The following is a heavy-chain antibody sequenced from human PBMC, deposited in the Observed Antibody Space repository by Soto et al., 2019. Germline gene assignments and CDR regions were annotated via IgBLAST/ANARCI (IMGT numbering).Heavy chain of an antibody. D-gene: IGHD3-16*02. CDR2: INHSGST. V-gene: IGHV4-34*01. Sequence: SETLSLTCAVYGGSFSGYYWSWIRQPPGKGLEWIGEINHSGSTNYNPSLKSRVTISVDTSKNQFSLKLSSVTAADTAVYYCARSFGGVIGGNFDYWGQGTLVTVSS. CDR1: GGSFSGYY. CDR3: ARSFGGVIGGNFDY. J-gene: IGHJ4*02.